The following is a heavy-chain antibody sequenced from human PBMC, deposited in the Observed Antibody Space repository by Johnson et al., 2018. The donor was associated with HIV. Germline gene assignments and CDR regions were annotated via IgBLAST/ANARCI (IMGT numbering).Heavy chain of an antibody. J-gene: IGHJ3*02. CDR3: TTDYHAVFGAFDI. CDR1: GFTFSSYA. D-gene: IGHD1-14*01. Sequence: VQLVESGGGVVQPGRSLRLSCAASGFTFSSYAMHWVRQAPGKGLEWVGRIKTKPDGGTTDYAAPVKGRFTISRDDSKDTLYLQMSSLKTDDTAVYYCTTDYHAVFGAFDIWGQGTMVTVSS. V-gene: IGHV3-15*01. CDR2: IKTKPDGGTT.